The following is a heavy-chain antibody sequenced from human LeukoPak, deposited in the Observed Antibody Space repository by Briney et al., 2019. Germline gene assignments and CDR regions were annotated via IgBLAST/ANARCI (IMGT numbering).Heavy chain of an antibody. CDR1: GYTFTGYY. D-gene: IGHD2-8*01. J-gene: IGHJ4*02. CDR3: ARDFGGPEDCTHGVCYSFDY. Sequence: GASVKVSCKASGYTFTGYYMHCVRQSPGQPLEWMGWINRNSGGTNYAQKFQGRVTMTRDTSISTAYMELSRLRSDDTAVYYCARDFGGPEDCTHGVCYSFDYWGQGALVTVSS. V-gene: IGHV1-2*02. CDR2: INRNSGGT.